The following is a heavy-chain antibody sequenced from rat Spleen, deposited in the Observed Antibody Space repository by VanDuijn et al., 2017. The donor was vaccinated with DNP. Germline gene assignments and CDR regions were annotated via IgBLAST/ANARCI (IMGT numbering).Heavy chain of an antibody. Sequence: QVQLKESGPGLVQPSQTLSLTCTVSGLSLTTNGVSWVRQPPGKGLEWIAAISSGGNTYFNSALKSRLSISRDTSKSQVFLGMNSLQTEDTAIYFCTREREPSNNPYYFDYWGQGVMVTVSS. CDR3: TREREPSNNPYYFDY. V-gene: IGHV2S12*01. J-gene: IGHJ2*01. D-gene: IGHD1-10*01. CDR1: GLSLTTNG. CDR2: ISSGGNT.